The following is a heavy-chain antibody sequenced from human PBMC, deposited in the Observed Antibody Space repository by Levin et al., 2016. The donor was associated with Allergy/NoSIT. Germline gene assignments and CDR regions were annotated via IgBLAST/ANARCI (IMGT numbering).Heavy chain of an antibody. CDR2: IWYDGSKK. J-gene: IGHJ5*02. D-gene: IGHD1-26*01. CDR3: ARESGSYLGRFDP. Sequence: GESLKISCAVSGFTFSSYGMHWVRQAPGKGLEWVAVIWYDGSKKYHADSVKGRFTISRDNSKNTLYLQMNSLRAEDTAVYYCARESGSYLGRFDPWGQGTLVTVSS. CDR1: GFTFSSYG. V-gene: IGHV3-33*01.